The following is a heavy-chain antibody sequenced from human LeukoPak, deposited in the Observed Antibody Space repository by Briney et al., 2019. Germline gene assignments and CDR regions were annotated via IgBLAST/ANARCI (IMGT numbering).Heavy chain of an antibody. D-gene: IGHD4-17*01. V-gene: IGHV3-21*01. CDR3: ARGDYVSVGFSDY. CDR1: GFTFRSHD. J-gene: IGHJ4*02. CDR2: ISSSSSYI. Sequence: GGSLRLSCAASGFTFRSHDMSWVRQAPGKGLEWVSSISSSSSYIYYADSVKGRFTISRDNAKNSLYLQMNSLRAEDTAVYYCARGDYVSVGFSDYWGQGTLVTVSS.